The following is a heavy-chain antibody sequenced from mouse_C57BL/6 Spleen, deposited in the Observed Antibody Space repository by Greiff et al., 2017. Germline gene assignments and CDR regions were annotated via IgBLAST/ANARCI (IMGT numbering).Heavy chain of an antibody. CDR2: ISSGGDYI. D-gene: IGHD2-1*01. V-gene: IGHV5-9-1*02. Sequence: EVMLVASGEGLVKPGGSLKLSCAASGFTFSSYAMSWVRQTPEKRLEWVAYISSGGDYIYYADTVKGRFTISRDNARNTLYLQMSSLKSEDTAMYYCTRDEGGIRGIYYGNSYYARDYWGQGTSVTVSS. J-gene: IGHJ4*01. CDR1: GFTFSSYA. CDR3: TRDEGGIRGIYYGNSYYARDY.